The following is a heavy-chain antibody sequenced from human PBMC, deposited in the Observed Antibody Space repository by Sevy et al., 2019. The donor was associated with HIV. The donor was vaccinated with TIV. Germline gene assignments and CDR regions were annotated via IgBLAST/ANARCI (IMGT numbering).Heavy chain of an antibody. Sequence: GGSLRLSCAASGFTFSSQAMSWVRQSPGKGQKWVSIISASGDHTYYGDSGKGRFTISRDNSKNTLYLQMNGLRAEDTAVYYCAIEGTHRRRDYGGRGTLVTVSS. CDR1: GFTFSSQA. V-gene: IGHV3-23*01. CDR2: ISASGDHT. CDR3: AIEGTHRRRDY. J-gene: IGHJ4*02.